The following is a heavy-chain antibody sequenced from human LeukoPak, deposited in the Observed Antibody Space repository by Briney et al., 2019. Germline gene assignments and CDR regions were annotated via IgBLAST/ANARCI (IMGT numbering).Heavy chain of an antibody. CDR1: GFSSSRSW. V-gene: IGHV3-7*01. J-gene: IGHJ4*02. D-gene: IGHD3-10*01. Sequence: PGGSLRLSCVVSGFSSSRSWMSWVRQAPGQGLDWVANIKVDGSEKHYLDSVEGRFIISRDNAKNSLHLQMNNLRAEDTAEYYCVRDGPFGSGTFGYWAQGTLVSVSS. CDR3: VRDGPFGSGTFGY. CDR2: IKVDGSEK.